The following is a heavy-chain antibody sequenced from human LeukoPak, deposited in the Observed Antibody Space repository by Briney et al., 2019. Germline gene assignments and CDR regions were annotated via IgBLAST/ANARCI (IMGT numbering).Heavy chain of an antibody. D-gene: IGHD3-10*01. J-gene: IGHJ4*02. CDR3: VRGRGLPGPLDH. CDR1: GFTFSSCG. Sequence: GGSLRLSCAASGFTFSSCGMIWVRQAPGKGLEWVSSISSSSRHIYYADSMKGRFTISRDNAKNSFYLQMNSLRVEDTAVYYCVRGRGLPGPLDHWGQGTLVTVSS. V-gene: IGHV3-21*01. CDR2: ISSSSRHI.